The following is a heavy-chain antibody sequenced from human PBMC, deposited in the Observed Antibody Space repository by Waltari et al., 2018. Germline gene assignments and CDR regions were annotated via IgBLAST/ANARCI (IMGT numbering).Heavy chain of an antibody. V-gene: IGHV3-48*02. Sequence: EVQLVESGGGLVQPGGSLRLSCAASGFTFNTYYMNWVRQTPGKGLEWVSYIRSGSGLIDYADTVKGRFSISRDNAKNSLYLQMNSLRDEDTGGYYCVRSRWYDVWGQGTTVTVSS. J-gene: IGHJ6*02. D-gene: IGHD2-15*01. CDR1: GFTFNTYY. CDR3: VRSRWYDV. CDR2: IRSGSGLI.